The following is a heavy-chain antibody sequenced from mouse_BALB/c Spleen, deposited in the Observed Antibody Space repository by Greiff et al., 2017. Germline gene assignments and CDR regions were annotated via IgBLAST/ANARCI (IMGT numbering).Heavy chain of an antibody. CDR3: ARGVYGSWFAY. CDR2: INPNNGGT. CDR1: GYTFTDYN. V-gene: IGHV1-18*01. J-gene: IGHJ3*01. D-gene: IGHD2-2*01. Sequence: VQLKESGPELVKPGASVKIPCKASGYTFTDYNMDWVKQSHGKSLEWIGDINPNNGGTIYNQKFKGKATLTVDKSSSTAYMELRSLTSEDTAVYYCARGVYGSWFAYWGQGTLVTVSA.